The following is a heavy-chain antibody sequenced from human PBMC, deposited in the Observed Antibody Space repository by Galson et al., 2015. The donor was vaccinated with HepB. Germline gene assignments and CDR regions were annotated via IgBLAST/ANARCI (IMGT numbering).Heavy chain of an antibody. V-gene: IGHV1-2*05. D-gene: IGHD1-26*01. CDR3: ARDSGSYPNHFDY. CDR1: GYTFTGYY. CDR2: INPNTGGT. Sequence: SVKVSCRASGYTFTGYYIHWVRQAPGQGLEWMGRINPNTGGTKYAQKFQGRVTMTRDTSINAAYMELSRLRFDDPVVYYCARDSGSYPNHFDYWGQGTLVIVSS. J-gene: IGHJ4*02.